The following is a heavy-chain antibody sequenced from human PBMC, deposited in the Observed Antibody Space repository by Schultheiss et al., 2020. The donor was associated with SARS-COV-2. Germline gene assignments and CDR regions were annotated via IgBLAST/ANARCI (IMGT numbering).Heavy chain of an antibody. D-gene: IGHD4-11*01. Sequence: GGSLRLSCAASGFTFSYYWMSWVRQAPGKGLEWVANIKEDGSDKYYVDSVKGRFTISRDNAKNSLYLQMNSLRAEDTAVYYCAKDFTVTPKYDYYGMDFWGQGTTVTVSS. CDR2: IKEDGSDK. CDR3: AKDFTVTPKYDYYGMDF. J-gene: IGHJ6*02. V-gene: IGHV3-7*03. CDR1: GFTFSYYW.